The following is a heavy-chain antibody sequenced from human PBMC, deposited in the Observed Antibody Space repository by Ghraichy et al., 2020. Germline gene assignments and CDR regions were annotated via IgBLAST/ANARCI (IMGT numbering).Heavy chain of an antibody. V-gene: IGHV6-1*01. CDR3: ARGVGEVSGSLDS. Sequence: SQTLSLTCAISGDSVSSNSVAWTWIRQSPSRGLEWLGRTYYRSKWYSEDALSVKGRITINVDTSKNQFSLQLNSVTPEDTAVYYCARGVGEVSGSLDSWGQGTQVTVSS. CDR1: GDSVSSNSVA. CDR2: TYYRSKWYS. D-gene: IGHD1-26*01. J-gene: IGHJ4*02.